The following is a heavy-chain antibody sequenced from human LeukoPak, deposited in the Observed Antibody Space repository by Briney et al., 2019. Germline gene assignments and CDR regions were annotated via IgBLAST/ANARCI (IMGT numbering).Heavy chain of an antibody. V-gene: IGHV4-38-2*02. J-gene: IGHJ2*01. D-gene: IGHD3-10*01. CDR3: ARDPGTMVPSRYFDL. CDR1: GYSISSGYY. CDR2: IYHSGST. Sequence: SETLSLTCTVSGYSISSGYYWGWIRQPPGKGLEWIGSIYHSGSTYYNPSLKSRVTISVDTSKNQFSLKLSSVTAADTAVYYCARDPGTMVPSRYFDLWGRGTLVTVSS.